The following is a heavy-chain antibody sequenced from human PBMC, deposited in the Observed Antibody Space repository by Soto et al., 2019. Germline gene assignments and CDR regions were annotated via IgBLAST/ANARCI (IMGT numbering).Heavy chain of an antibody. CDR3: ARIHSITWGSYFYGMDV. CDR1: GFSLSDTTMG. J-gene: IGHJ6*02. CDR2: IFSNDEK. D-gene: IGHD3-16*01. Sequence: QVTLKEAGPVLVQPSETLTLTCSVSGFSLSDTTMGMSWIRQPPRKALEWLAHIFSNDEKSYSTSLKTRLTISKDTSRSQVVLTMTNMDPVDTATYYCARIHSITWGSYFYGMDVWGQGTTVTVSS. V-gene: IGHV2-26*01.